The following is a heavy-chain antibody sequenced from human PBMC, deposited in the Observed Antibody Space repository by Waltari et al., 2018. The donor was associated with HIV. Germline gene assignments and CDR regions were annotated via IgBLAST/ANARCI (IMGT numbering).Heavy chain of an antibody. J-gene: IGHJ4*02. CDR2: INHSGST. Sequence: FSGYYWSWIRQPPGKGLEWIGEINHSGSTNYNPSLKSRVTISVDTSKNQFSLKLNSVTAADTAVYYCARGGDYWGQGTLVTVSS. CDR1: FSGYY. CDR3: ARGGDY. V-gene: IGHV4-34*01.